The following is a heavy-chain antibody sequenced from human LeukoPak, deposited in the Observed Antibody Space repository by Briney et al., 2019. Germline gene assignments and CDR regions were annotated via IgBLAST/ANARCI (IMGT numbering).Heavy chain of an antibody. D-gene: IGHD6-19*01. CDR2: ISYDGSNK. CDR3: AYSSGWYRFDY. Sequence: GGSLRLSCAASGFTFSSYGMHWVRQAPGKGLEWVAVISYDGSNKYYADSVKGRFTISRDNSKNTLYLQMNGLRAEDTAVYYCAYSSGWYRFDYWGQGTLVTVSS. J-gene: IGHJ4*02. V-gene: IGHV3-30*03. CDR1: GFTFSSYG.